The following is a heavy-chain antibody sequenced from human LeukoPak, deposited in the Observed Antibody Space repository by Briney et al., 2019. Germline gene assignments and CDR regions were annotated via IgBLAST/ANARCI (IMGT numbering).Heavy chain of an antibody. CDR1: GFTFGDYA. Sequence: GRSLRLSCTASGFTFGDYAMNWVRQAPGKGLEWIGFIRSKAYGGTTEYAASVKGTFTIPRDDSKSIAYLQMNSLKTEDTAVYYCARLTYCGGASCYFDPWGQGTLVTVSS. V-gene: IGHV3-49*04. CDR2: IRSKAYGGTT. D-gene: IGHD2-15*01. CDR3: ARLTYCGGASCYFDP. J-gene: IGHJ5*02.